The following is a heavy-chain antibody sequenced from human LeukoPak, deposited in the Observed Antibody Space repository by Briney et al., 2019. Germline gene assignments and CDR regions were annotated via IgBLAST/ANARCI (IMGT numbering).Heavy chain of an antibody. CDR2: IAVSSGIT. Sequence: GGSLRLSCDAFGFTFSNYAMSWVRQAPGKGLEWVAAIAVSSGITNYANSVKGRFTISRDDSKNTLYLQMNSLRAEDTAIYYCAKDLIGASGWGPVDYWGQGTLVTVSS. CDR3: AKDLIGASGWGPVDY. V-gene: IGHV3-23*01. D-gene: IGHD3-16*01. CDR1: GFTFSNYA. J-gene: IGHJ4*02.